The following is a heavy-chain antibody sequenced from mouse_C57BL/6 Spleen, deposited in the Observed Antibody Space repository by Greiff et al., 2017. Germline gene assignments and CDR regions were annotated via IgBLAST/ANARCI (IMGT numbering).Heavy chain of an antibody. CDR1: GYTFTSYW. CDR2: INPSNGGT. D-gene: IGHD2-1*01. J-gene: IGHJ3*01. V-gene: IGHV1-53*01. CDR3: ARWDGNYAWFAY. Sequence: VQLQESGTELVKPGASVKLSCKASGYTFTSYWMHWVKQRPGQGLEWIGNINPSNGGTNYNEKFKSKATLTVDKSSSTAYMQLSSLTSEDSAVYYCARWDGNYAWFAYWGQGTLVTVSA.